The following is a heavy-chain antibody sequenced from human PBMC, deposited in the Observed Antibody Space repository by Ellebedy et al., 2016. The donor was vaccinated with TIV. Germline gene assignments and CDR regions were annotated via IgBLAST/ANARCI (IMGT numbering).Heavy chain of an antibody. CDR2: IFPSDSDT. V-gene: IGHV5-51*01. Sequence: GESLKIPXQGSGYNFATYWIAWVRQMPGKGLEWMGIIFPSDSDTRYSPSFQGQVTISADKSITTAYLQWSGLKASDTAMYYCATLTGGLGYWGQGTLVTVSS. CDR1: GYNFATYW. D-gene: IGHD7-27*01. J-gene: IGHJ4*02. CDR3: ATLTGGLGY.